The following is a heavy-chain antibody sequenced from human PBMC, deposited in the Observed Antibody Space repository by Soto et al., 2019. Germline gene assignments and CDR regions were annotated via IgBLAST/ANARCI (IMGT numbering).Heavy chain of an antibody. D-gene: IGHD2-15*01. V-gene: IGHV4-4*02. J-gene: IGHJ5*02. CDR3: ARVSVDIVVVVAAASGFDP. Sequence: SETLSLTCAVSGVSISSSNWWSWVRQPPGKGLEWIGEIYHSGSTNYNPSLKSRVTISVDKSKNQFSLKLSSVTAADTAVYYCARVSVDIVVVVAAASGFDPWGQGTLVTVSS. CDR1: GVSISSSNW. CDR2: IYHSGST.